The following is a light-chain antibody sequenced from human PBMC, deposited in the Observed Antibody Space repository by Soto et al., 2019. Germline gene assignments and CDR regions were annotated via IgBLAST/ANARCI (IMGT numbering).Light chain of an antibody. J-gene: IGKJ1*01. V-gene: IGKV3D-15*01. CDR1: QSVSDR. CDR3: QQYETFSGT. CDR2: DAS. Sequence: EIVMTQSPDTLSVSPGERATLSCRASQSVSDRVVWYQQKPGQAPRLLIYDASNRATGIPARFSGSGSGTKFTLTIASLQPDDFATYYCQQYETFSGTFGPGTKVDIK.